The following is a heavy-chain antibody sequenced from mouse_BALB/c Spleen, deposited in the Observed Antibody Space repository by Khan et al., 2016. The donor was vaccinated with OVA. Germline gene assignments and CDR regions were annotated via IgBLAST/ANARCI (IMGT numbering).Heavy chain of an antibody. Sequence: VQLQQSGAELVKPGASVKLSCTASGFNIKDTYVHWVNQRPEQGLEWIGRIDPANGNTKYDPKFQGKATITADTYSNTAYLHLSSLTSEDTAVYYCARGGWSYAMDYWGQGTSVTVSS. CDR2: IDPANGNT. CDR3: ARGGWSYAMDY. V-gene: IGHV14-3*02. J-gene: IGHJ4*01. CDR1: GFNIKDTY. D-gene: IGHD1-1*02.